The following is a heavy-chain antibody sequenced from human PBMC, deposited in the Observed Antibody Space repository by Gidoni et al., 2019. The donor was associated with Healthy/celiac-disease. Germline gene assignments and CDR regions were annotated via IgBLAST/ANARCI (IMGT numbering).Heavy chain of an antibody. J-gene: IGHJ5*02. CDR2: ISGSGGST. D-gene: IGHD3-10*01. Sequence: EVQLLESGGGLVQPGGSLRLSCAASGFTFSSYAMSWVRQAPGKGLEWVSAISGSGGSTYYADSVKGRFTISRDNSKNTLYLQMNSLRAEDTALYYCAKDLYYGLGHNWFDPWGQGTLVTVSS. CDR1: GFTFSSYA. CDR3: AKDLYYGLGHNWFDP. V-gene: IGHV3-23*01.